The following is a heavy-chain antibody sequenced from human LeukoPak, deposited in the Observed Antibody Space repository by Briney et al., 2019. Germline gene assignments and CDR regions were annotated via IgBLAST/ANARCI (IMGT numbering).Heavy chain of an antibody. J-gene: IGHJ2*01. D-gene: IGHD2-2*01. CDR3: ARVGNNCSSTSCYPGPYWYFDL. CDR2: ISAYNGNT. CDR1: GYTFTSYG. Sequence: ASVKVSCKASGYTFTSYGISWVRQAPGQGLEWMGWISAYNGNTNYAQKLQGRVTMTTDTSTSTAYMELRSLRSDDTAVYYCARVGNNCSSTSCYPGPYWYFDLWGRGTLATVSS. V-gene: IGHV1-18*01.